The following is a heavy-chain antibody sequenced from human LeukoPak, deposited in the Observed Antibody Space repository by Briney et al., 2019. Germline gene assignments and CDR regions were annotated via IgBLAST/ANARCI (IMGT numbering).Heavy chain of an antibody. D-gene: IGHD3-10*01. J-gene: IGHJ4*02. CDR1: GFTFSSYA. V-gene: IGHV3-23*01. CDR2: ISDSGTST. Sequence: GGFLRLSCAASGFTFSSYAMIWVRQAPGKGLEWVSLISDSGTSTYYPDSVKGRFTISRDNSKNTVYLQMNSLRAEDTAVYYCAKGVSGYGSGRPFDYWGQGTLVTVSS. CDR3: AKGVSGYGSGRPFDY.